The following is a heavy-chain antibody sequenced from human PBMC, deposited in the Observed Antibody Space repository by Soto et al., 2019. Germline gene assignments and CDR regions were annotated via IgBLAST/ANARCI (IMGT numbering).Heavy chain of an antibody. CDR3: ARGLLGDSGSYRFDY. J-gene: IGHJ4*02. V-gene: IGHV4-39*01. Sequence: TLSLTCTVSGGSISSSSYYWGWIRQPPGKGLEWIGSIYYSGSTYYNPSLKSRVTISVDTSKNQFSLKLSSVTAADTAVYYCARGLLGDSGSYRFDYWGQGTLVTVS. D-gene: IGHD1-26*01. CDR2: IYYSGST. CDR1: GGSISSSSYY.